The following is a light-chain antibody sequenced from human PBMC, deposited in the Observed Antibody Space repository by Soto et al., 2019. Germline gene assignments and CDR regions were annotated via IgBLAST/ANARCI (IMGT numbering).Light chain of an antibody. CDR2: DAS. CDR3: QQDGSSPT. V-gene: IGKV3-20*01. Sequence: EIVLTQSPGTLSLSPGERATLSCRSSQSVSSSYLAWYQQKPGQAHRLLIYDASSRATGIPDRFSGSGSGTDFTLTISRLEPEDVAVYYCQQDGSSPTFGQGTKVEIK. CDR1: QSVSSSY. J-gene: IGKJ1*01.